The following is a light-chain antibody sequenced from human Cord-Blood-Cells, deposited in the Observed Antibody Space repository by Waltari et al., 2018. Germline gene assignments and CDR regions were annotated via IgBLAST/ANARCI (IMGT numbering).Light chain of an antibody. V-gene: IGLV2-14*01. J-gene: IGLJ2*01. Sequence: QSALTQPASVSGSPGQSITIPCTGTSSDVGGYNYVSWYQQHPGKAPKLMIYDVSKRSSGVSNRFSGSKSGNTASLTISGLQAEDEADYYCSSYTSSSTVVFGGGTKLTVL. CDR1: SSDVGGYNY. CDR2: DVS. CDR3: SSYTSSSTVV.